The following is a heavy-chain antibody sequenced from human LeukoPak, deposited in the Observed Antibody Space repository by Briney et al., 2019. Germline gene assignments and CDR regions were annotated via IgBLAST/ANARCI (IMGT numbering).Heavy chain of an antibody. CDR2: INPNTGGT. CDR1: GYTFIGYY. D-gene: IGHD4-17*01. Sequence: ASVKVSCKASGYTFIGYYMHWVRQAPGQGLEWMGWINPNTGGTNYAQKFQGWVTMTRDTSISTAYMELSRLRSDGTAVYYCARGRATVTTLSGMDVWGQGTTVAVSS. J-gene: IGHJ6*02. CDR3: ARGRATVTTLSGMDV. V-gene: IGHV1-2*04.